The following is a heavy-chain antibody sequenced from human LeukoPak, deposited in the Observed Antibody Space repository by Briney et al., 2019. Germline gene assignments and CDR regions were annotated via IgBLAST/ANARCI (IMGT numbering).Heavy chain of an antibody. Sequence: GGSLRLSCAASGFTFNSYGMHWVRQAPGKGLEWVAIISYDGSDKYYADSVKGRFTISRDNSKNTLYLQMNSLRAEDTAVYYCAKAAAYSSGWPWGQYNWFDPWGQGTLVTVSS. D-gene: IGHD6-19*01. CDR1: GFTFNSYG. V-gene: IGHV3-30*18. J-gene: IGHJ5*02. CDR3: AKAAAYSSGWPWGQYNWFDP. CDR2: ISYDGSDK.